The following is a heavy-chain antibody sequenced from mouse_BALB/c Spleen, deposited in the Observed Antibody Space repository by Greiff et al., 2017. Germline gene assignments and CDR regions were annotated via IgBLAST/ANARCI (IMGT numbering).Heavy chain of an antibody. V-gene: IGHV2-6-7*01. D-gene: IGHD1-1*01. Sequence: VQRVESGPGLVAPSQSLSITCTVSGFSLTGYGVNWVRQPPGKGLEWLGMIWGDGSTDYNSALKSRLSISKDNSKSQVFLKMNSLQTDDTARYYCARQGTVVDWYFDVWGAGTTVTVSS. CDR3: ARQGTVVDWYFDV. CDR2: IWGDGST. CDR1: GFSLTGYG. J-gene: IGHJ1*01.